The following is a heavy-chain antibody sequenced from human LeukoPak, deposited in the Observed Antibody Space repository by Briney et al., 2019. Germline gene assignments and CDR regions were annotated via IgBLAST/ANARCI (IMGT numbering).Heavy chain of an antibody. D-gene: IGHD3-3*01. CDR1: GYTFTNYG. Sequence: ASVKVSCKASGYTFTNYGISWVRQAPEQGLEWMGWISAYNGNTNYAQKLQGRVTMTTDTSTSTAYMELRSLRSDDTAVYYCARVTSGVVIIDYWGQGTLVTVSS. CDR2: ISAYNGNT. V-gene: IGHV1-18*01. CDR3: ARVTSGVVIIDY. J-gene: IGHJ4*02.